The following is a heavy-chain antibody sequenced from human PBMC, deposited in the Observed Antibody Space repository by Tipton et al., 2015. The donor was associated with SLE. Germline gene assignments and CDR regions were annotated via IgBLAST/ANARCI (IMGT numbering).Heavy chain of an antibody. Sequence: TLSLTCTVSSGPISSSTYYWGWVRQPPGKGLEWIGSIYFSGNTYYNPSLKSRLTMSVDTSKNQFSLRLSSVTAADTAMYFCAREVRQLLIYFDSWGQGTLVTVSS. V-gene: IGHV4-39*07. CDR3: AREVRQLLIYFDS. J-gene: IGHJ4*02. CDR1: SGPISSSTYY. D-gene: IGHD2-2*01. CDR2: IYFSGNT.